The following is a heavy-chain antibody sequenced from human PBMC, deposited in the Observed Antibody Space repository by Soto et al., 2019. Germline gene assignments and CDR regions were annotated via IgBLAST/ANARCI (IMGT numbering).Heavy chain of an antibody. CDR1: GFTFSSYS. J-gene: IGHJ4*02. CDR2: ISGSGNTM. Sequence: WGSLRLSCSASGFTFSSYSMNWVRQAPGKELEWLSYISGSGNTMYYADSVKGRFTIARDNAQKSLYLQLNNLRDDDTAMYYCARDPKSGNQKLYFDYWGQGTLVTVSS. V-gene: IGHV3-48*02. CDR3: ARDPKSGNQKLYFDY. D-gene: IGHD3-3*01.